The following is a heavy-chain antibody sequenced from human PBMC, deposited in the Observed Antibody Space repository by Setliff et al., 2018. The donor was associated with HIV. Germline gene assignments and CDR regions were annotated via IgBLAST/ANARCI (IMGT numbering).Heavy chain of an antibody. CDR2: IYYSGTT. D-gene: IGHD2-2*01. V-gene: IGHV4-39*07. CDR1: GGSISSSSNY. Sequence: TSETLSLTCTVSGGSISSSSNYWAWIRQPPGKGLEWIGSIYYSGTTYYDPSLKSRVTISVDTSKNQFSLRLTSVTAADTAMYYCARVIQTPGSPYARFDFWGQGTLVTVSS. CDR3: ARVIQTPGSPYARFDF. J-gene: IGHJ4*02.